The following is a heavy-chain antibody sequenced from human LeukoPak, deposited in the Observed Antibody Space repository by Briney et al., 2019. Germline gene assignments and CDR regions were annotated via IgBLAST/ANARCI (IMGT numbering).Heavy chain of an antibody. CDR3: AREYSSGWSPIDAFDI. V-gene: IGHV3-21*01. CDR2: ISGSGGST. J-gene: IGHJ3*02. CDR1: GFTFSNYW. D-gene: IGHD6-19*01. Sequence: PGGSLRLSCAASGFTFSNYWMTWVRQAPGKGLEWVSAISGSGGSTYYADSVKGRFTISRDNAKNSLYLQMNSLRAEDTAVYYCAREYSSGWSPIDAFDIWGQGTMVTVS.